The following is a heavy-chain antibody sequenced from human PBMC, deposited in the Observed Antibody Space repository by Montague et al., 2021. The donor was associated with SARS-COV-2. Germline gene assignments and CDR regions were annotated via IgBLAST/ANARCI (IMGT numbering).Heavy chain of an antibody. J-gene: IGHJ6*02. V-gene: IGHV4-59*01. Sequence: SETLSLTCTVSGDSISDYYWSWIRQPPGMGLEWIGYFFRSGATNYNPPLKSRVIISLDTSKSQFSLRLSSVTAADTAIYYCARTSRGSRYFYGVDVWGQGTTVTVS. CDR2: FFRSGAT. CDR1: GDSISDYY. CDR3: ARTSRGSRYFYGVDV. D-gene: IGHD3-10*01.